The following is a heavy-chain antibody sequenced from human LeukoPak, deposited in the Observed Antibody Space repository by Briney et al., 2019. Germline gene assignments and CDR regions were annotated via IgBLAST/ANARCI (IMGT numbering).Heavy chain of an antibody. CDR2: IYYRGST. Sequence: SETLSLTCTVSGGSINNYYRSWIRQPPGKGLEWIGYIYYRGSTNYNPSLKSRVTFSVDTSKNQFSLKLNSVTAADTAVYYCARGGDYGDLRYFDYWGQGTLVTVSS. V-gene: IGHV4-59*01. D-gene: IGHD4-17*01. CDR3: ARGGDYGDLRYFDY. CDR1: GGSINNYY. J-gene: IGHJ4*02.